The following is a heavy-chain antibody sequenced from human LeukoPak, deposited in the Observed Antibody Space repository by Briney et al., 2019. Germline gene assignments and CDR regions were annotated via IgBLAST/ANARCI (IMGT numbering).Heavy chain of an antibody. D-gene: IGHD3-9*01. CDR2: ISYDGSNK. Sequence: GRSLRLSCAASGFTFSSYAMHWVRQAPGKGLEWVAVISYDGSNKYYADSVKGRFTISRDNSKNTLYLQMNSLRAEDTAVYYCARDRPHYDIFTGDYYYYYGMDVWGQGTTVTVSS. J-gene: IGHJ6*02. V-gene: IGHV3-30-3*01. CDR1: GFTFSSYA. CDR3: ARDRPHYDIFTGDYYYYYGMDV.